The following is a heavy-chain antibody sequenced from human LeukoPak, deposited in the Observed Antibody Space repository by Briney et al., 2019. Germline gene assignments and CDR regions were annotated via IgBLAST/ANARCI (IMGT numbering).Heavy chain of an antibody. CDR3: ARDSGSGNNDY. Sequence: ASVKVSCKASGYTFTSYAIHWVRQAPGQRLEWMGWISAGNGNTKHSQNFQGRVTFISNTSATTAFMELSSLRSEDAAVYYCARDSGSGNNDYWGQGTLVTDSS. J-gene: IGHJ4*02. V-gene: IGHV1-3*01. CDR1: GYTFTSYA. CDR2: ISAGNGNT. D-gene: IGHD1-26*01.